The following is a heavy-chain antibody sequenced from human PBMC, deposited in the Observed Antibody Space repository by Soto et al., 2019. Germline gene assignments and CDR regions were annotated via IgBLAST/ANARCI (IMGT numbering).Heavy chain of an antibody. Sequence: EVQLLESGGGLVQPGGSLRLSCAASGFTFSNNAMNSVRQAPGKGLEWVSDISGSGGSTYYADSVKGRFTISRDNSKNTLFLQMNSLRAEDTAVYYCAKRGSGGGSYSMDYWGQGTLVTVSS. D-gene: IGHD1-26*01. J-gene: IGHJ4*02. CDR3: AKRGSGGGSYSMDY. CDR1: GFTFSNNA. CDR2: ISGSGGST. V-gene: IGHV3-23*01.